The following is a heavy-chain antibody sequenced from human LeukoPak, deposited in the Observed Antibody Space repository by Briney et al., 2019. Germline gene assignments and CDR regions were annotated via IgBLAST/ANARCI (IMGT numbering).Heavy chain of an antibody. J-gene: IGHJ5*02. CDR2: INPSGGST. V-gene: IGHV1-46*01. Sequence: ASVKVSCKASGYTFTSYYMHWVRQAPGQGLEWMGIINPSGGSTSYAQKFQGRVTMTRDTSTSTVYMGLSSLRSEDTAVYYCARGGSGRDAYNWFDPWGQGTLVTVSS. D-gene: IGHD6-19*01. CDR3: ARGGSGRDAYNWFDP. CDR1: GYTFTSYY.